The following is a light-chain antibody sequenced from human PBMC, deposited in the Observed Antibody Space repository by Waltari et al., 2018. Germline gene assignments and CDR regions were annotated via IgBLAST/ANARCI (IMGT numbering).Light chain of an antibody. CDR2: GAS. Sequence: DIQMTQSPLSLSASVGDRVTITCRASQSINTYLNWYQRKPGEAPKLLIYGASTLESGVPSRFSGSGSGTDFTLTISSLQPEDFATYYCQQGYRIPLAFGPGAKVEMK. CDR3: QQGYRIPLA. V-gene: IGKV1-39*01. J-gene: IGKJ3*01. CDR1: QSINTY.